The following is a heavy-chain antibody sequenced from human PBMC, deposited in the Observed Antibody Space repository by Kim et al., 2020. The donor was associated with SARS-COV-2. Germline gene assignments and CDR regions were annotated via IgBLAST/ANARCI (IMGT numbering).Heavy chain of an antibody. CDR1: GYTFSKRA. CDR3: ARGGIPLRSD. V-gene: IGHV1-3*04. Sequence: ASVKVSCKASGYTFSKRAIHWVRQAPGQGLEWMGWINTVTGNTKYSQKFQGRVTITRDTTAPTAYLEVTRLTSEDTAKYYCARGGIPLRSDWGQGTLVTV. J-gene: IGHJ4*02. CDR2: INTVTGNT. D-gene: IGHD3-16*01.